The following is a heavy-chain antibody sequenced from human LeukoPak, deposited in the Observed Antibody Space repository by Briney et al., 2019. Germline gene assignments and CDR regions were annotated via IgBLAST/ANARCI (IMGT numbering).Heavy chain of an antibody. CDR3: AKALSLRYFDAVLDP. V-gene: IGHV3-9*01. Sequence: GGSLRLSCAASGFTFSSYAMHWVRQAPGKGLEWVSGISWNSGSIGYADSVKGRFTISRDNAKNSLYLQMNSLRAEDTALYYCAKALSLRYFDAVLDPWGQGTLVTVSS. D-gene: IGHD3-9*01. CDR2: ISWNSGSI. CDR1: GFTFSSYA. J-gene: IGHJ5*02.